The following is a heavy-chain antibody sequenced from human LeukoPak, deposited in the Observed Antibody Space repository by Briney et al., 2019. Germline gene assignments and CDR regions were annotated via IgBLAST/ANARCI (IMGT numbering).Heavy chain of an antibody. CDR1: GFTFSSYA. CDR3: AKDGSIVPAAMGYFDY. Sequence: PGGSLRLSCAASGFTFSSYAMSWVRQAPGKGLEWVSAISGSGGSTYYADSVKGRFTISRDNSKNTLYLQMNSLRAEDTAVYYCAKDGSIVPAAMGYFDYWGQGTLVTVSS. D-gene: IGHD2-2*01. V-gene: IGHV3-23*01. J-gene: IGHJ4*02. CDR2: ISGSGGST.